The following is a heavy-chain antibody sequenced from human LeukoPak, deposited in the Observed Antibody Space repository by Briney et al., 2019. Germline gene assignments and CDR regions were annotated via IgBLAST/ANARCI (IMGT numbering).Heavy chain of an antibody. CDR2: INNSGGST. V-gene: IGHV3-23*01. CDR3: ARKYSGTNPFDY. Sequence: GGSLRLSCAASGFTLNNYAMSLVRQAPGKGLEWVSIINNSGGSTYYADSVKGRFTISRDLSKNTLYLQMNSLRVEDTALYYCARKYSGTNPFDYWGQGTLVTVSS. CDR1: GFTLNNYA. J-gene: IGHJ4*02. D-gene: IGHD1-26*01.